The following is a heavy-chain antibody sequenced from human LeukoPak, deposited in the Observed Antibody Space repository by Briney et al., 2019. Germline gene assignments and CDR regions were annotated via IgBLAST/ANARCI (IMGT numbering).Heavy chain of an antibody. Sequence: GGSLRLSCAASGFTFSSYSMNWVRQAPGEGLECVSSISSSSSYIYYADSVKGRFTISRDNAKNSLYLQMNSLRAEDTAVYYCAREGGGDAFDIWGQGTMVTVSS. J-gene: IGHJ3*02. CDR1: GFTFSSYS. V-gene: IGHV3-21*01. CDR2: ISSSSSYI. CDR3: AREGGGDAFDI. D-gene: IGHD2-15*01.